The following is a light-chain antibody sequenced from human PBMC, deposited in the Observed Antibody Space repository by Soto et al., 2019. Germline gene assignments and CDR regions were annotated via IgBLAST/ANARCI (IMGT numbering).Light chain of an antibody. CDR1: QSVSSNY. CDR3: QQSAT. J-gene: IGKJ3*01. CDR2: DAS. Sequence: EIVLTQSPGTLSLSPGERAALSCRASQSVSSNYLAWYQQKPGQAPRLLMYDASSRASGVPDRFTGSGSGTDFTLTISRLEPEDFAVYYCQQSATFGPGTKVDIK. V-gene: IGKV3-20*01.